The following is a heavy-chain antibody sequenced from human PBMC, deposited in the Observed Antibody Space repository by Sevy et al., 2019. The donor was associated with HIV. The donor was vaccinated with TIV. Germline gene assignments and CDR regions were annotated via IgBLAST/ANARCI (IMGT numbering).Heavy chain of an antibody. Sequence: SETLSLTCTVSGGSISSSSYYWGWIRQPPGKGLEWIGSIYYSGSTYYNPSLKSRVTISVDTSKNQFSLKLSSVTAADTAVYYCARSGLTAYYFDYWGQGTLVTVS. CDR1: GGSISSSSYY. CDR3: ARSGLTAYYFDY. V-gene: IGHV4-39*01. CDR2: IYYSGST. D-gene: IGHD7-27*01. J-gene: IGHJ4*02.